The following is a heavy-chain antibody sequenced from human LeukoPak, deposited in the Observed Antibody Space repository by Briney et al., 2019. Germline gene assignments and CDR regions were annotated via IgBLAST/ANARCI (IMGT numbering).Heavy chain of an antibody. V-gene: IGHV3-30*18. J-gene: IGHJ6*02. CDR2: ISYDGSNK. CDR3: AKSEMYAKSHYYGMDV. Sequence: PGGSLRLSCAASGFTFSSYGMHWVRQAPGKGLEWVAVISYDGSNKYYADSVKGRFTISRDNSKNTLYLQMNSLRAEDTAVYYCAKSEMYAKSHYYGMDVWGQGTTVTVSS. D-gene: IGHD2-8*01. CDR1: GFTFSSYG.